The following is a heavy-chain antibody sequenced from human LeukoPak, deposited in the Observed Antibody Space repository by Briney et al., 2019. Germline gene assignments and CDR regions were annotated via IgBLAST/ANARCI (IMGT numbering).Heavy chain of an antibody. V-gene: IGHV3-23*01. CDR1: GFTFSSYA. J-gene: IGHJ4*02. CDR3: ARGSFVVVPAAIAY. D-gene: IGHD2-2*01. CDR2: ISGSGGST. Sequence: GGSLRLSCAASGFTFSSYAMSWVRQAPGKGLEWVSAISGSGGSTYYADSVKGRFTISRDNSKNTLYLQMNSLRAEDTAVYYCARGSFVVVPAAIAYWGQGTLVTVSS.